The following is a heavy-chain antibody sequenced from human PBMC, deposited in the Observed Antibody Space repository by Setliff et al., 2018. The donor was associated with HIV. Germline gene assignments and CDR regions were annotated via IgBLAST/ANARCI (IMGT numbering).Heavy chain of an antibody. CDR2: LSPSGTT. CDR3: VIFYIVTPVDVRDY. Sequence: PSETLSLTCTVYGGSFSNYYTNWIRQPPGKGLEWIGELSPSGTTRSNPSLQSRVTISLDTSNNQFSLNVNSVTAADTAVYYCVIFYIVTPVDVRDYWGQGSLVTVSS. V-gene: IGHV4-34*01. D-gene: IGHD2-21*01. CDR1: GGSFSNYY. J-gene: IGHJ4*02.